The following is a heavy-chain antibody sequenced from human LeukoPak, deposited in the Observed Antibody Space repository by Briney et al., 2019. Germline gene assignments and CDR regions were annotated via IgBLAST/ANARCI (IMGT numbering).Heavy chain of an antibody. D-gene: IGHD3-10*01. CDR2: IYPGDSHT. CDR3: ARGPYAYASSATLGSYNWFDP. V-gene: IGHV5-51*01. Sequence: GESLKISCKGSGYSFPNYWIGWVRQMPGKGLEWMGIIYPGDSHTRYSPSFQDQVTISVDKSISTAYLQWSSLKASDTAMYYCARGPYAYASSATLGSYNWFDPWGQGSLVTVSS. J-gene: IGHJ5*02. CDR1: GYSFPNYW.